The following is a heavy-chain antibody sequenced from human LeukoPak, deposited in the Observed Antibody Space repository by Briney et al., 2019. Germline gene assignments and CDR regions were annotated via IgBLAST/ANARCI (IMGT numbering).Heavy chain of an antibody. CDR3: ARDPYSGHDFYFDY. D-gene: IGHD5-12*01. CDR2: INPSGGST. V-gene: IGHV1-46*01. J-gene: IGHJ4*02. CDR1: GGTFSSYA. Sequence: ASVKVSCKASGGTFSSYAISWVRQAPGQGLEWMGIINPSGGSTSYAQKFQGRVTMTRDTSTSTVYMELSSLRSEDTAVYYCARDPYSGHDFYFDYWGQGTLVTVSS.